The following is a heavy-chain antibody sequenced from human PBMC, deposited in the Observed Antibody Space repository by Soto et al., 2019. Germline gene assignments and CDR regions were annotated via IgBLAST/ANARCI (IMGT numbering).Heavy chain of an antibody. Sequence: PGGSLRLSCAASGFTVSSKYMSWVRQASGKGLEWVSIIWSAGLIYYADSVRGRFTISRDISKNILYLEMTSLRADDTAVYYCAREAPMDVWGQGTTVTVSS. CDR3: AREAPMDV. CDR1: GFTVSSKY. CDR2: IWSAGLI. J-gene: IGHJ6*02. V-gene: IGHV3-53*01.